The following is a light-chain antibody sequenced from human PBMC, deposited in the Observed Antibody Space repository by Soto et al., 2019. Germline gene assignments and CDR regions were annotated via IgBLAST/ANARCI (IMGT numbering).Light chain of an antibody. V-gene: IGLV2-14*03. CDR2: DVS. CDR3: SSYTRSITLV. J-gene: IGLJ2*01. CDR1: SSDVGAYNY. Sequence: QSALTQAASVSGSPGQSITISCTGTSSDVGAYNYVSWYQQHPGKAPKLMIYDVSKRPSGVSNRFSGSKSGNTASLTISVLQDEDEADYYCSSYTRSITLVFGGGTKVTVL.